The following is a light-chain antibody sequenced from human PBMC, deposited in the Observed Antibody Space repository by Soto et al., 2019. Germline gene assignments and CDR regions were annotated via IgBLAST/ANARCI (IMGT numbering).Light chain of an antibody. J-gene: IGKJ2*01. CDR3: QQYDNLPVYT. Sequence: DIQMTQSPSSLSASVGDRVTITCQASQDISNYLNWYQQKPGKAPKLLIYDASNLETGVPSRFSGSGSGTDFTFTISSLQPEDIATYYCQQYDNLPVYTFGQGTMLEIK. CDR1: QDISNY. CDR2: DAS. V-gene: IGKV1-33*01.